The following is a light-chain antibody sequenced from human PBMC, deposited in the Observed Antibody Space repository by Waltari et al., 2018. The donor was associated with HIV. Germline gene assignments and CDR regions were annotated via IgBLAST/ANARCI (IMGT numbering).Light chain of an antibody. Sequence: QSALTQPASVSGSPGQSLTISCVGTAGDLGGYTFVSWFQQYPGKAPKLVIFEVNHRPSGVSYRFSGSKSGNTASLTISGLQAEDEADYFCCSFTRFSAFVFGGGTRLTVL. CDR2: EVN. V-gene: IGLV2-14*01. CDR3: CSFTRFSAFV. CDR1: AGDLGGYTF. J-gene: IGLJ2*01.